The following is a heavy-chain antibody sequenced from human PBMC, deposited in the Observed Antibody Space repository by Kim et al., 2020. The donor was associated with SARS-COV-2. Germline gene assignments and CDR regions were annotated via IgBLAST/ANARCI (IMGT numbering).Heavy chain of an antibody. Sequence: LKSRVTISVDTSKTQFSLKLSSVTAADTAVYYCARAKPTMIVLGGDAFDIWGQGTMVTVSS. CDR3: ARAKPTMIVLGGDAFDI. V-gene: IGHV4-30-2*04. J-gene: IGHJ3*02. D-gene: IGHD3-22*01.